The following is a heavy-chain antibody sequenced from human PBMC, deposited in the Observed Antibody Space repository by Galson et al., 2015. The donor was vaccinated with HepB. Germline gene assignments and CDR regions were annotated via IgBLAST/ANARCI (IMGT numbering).Heavy chain of an antibody. Sequence: SVKVSCKASGDTFNTFAISWVRQAPGQGLEWMGGVAPMFGTTNYAQKFQDRVTITADESSSTAYMELTTLRFEDTALYYCALNTSGWFGPWGQGTLVTVSS. CDR3: ALNTSGWFGP. D-gene: IGHD3-16*01. CDR1: GDTFNTFA. CDR2: VAPMFGTT. J-gene: IGHJ5*02. V-gene: IGHV1-69*13.